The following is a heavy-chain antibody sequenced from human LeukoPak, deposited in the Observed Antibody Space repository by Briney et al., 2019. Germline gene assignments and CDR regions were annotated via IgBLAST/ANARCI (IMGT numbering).Heavy chain of an antibody. CDR1: GYTFTSYG. V-gene: IGHV5-51*01. CDR2: IYPGDSDT. J-gene: IGHJ5*02. CDR3: ARQDDYCSSTSCYDT. Sequence: GASVTVSCKASGYTFTSYGISWVRQMPGKGLEWMGIIYPGDSDTRYSPSFQGQVTISADKSISTAYLQWSSLKASDTAMYYCARQDDYCSSTSCYDTWGQGTLVTVSS. D-gene: IGHD2-2*01.